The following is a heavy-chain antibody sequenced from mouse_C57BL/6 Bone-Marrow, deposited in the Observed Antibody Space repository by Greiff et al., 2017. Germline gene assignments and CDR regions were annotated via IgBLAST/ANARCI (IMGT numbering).Heavy chain of an antibody. V-gene: IGHV1-69*01. CDR1: GYTFTSYW. CDR3: AREPDYDYDNYAMDY. Sequence: VQLQQPGAELVMPGASVKLSCKASGYTFTSYWMHWVKQRPGQGLEWIGEIDPSDSYTNYNQKFKGKSTLTVDKSYSTAYMQISSLTSEDSAVYYCAREPDYDYDNYAMDYWGQGTSVTVSS. J-gene: IGHJ4*01. CDR2: IDPSDSYT. D-gene: IGHD2-4*01.